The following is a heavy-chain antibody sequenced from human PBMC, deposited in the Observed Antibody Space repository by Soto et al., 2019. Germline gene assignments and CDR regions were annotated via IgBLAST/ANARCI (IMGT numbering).Heavy chain of an antibody. CDR1: GYSFTSYW. Sequence: PGESLKISCKGSGYSFTSYWIGWVRQMPGKGLEWMGIIYPGDSDTRYSPSFQGQVTISADKSISTAHLQWSSMKASDTAMYYCARHIEYYYDSSGYYQTAFDIWGQGKMVNVS. D-gene: IGHD3-22*01. CDR3: ARHIEYYYDSSGYYQTAFDI. CDR2: IYPGDSDT. V-gene: IGHV5-51*01. J-gene: IGHJ3*02.